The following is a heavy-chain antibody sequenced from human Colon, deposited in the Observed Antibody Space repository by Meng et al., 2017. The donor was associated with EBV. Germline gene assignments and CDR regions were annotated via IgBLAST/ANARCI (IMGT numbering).Heavy chain of an antibody. CDR2: IYHSGST. V-gene: IGHV4-4*02. CDR3: ARVGAYCGGDCYHPR. J-gene: IGHJ4*02. Sequence: QVQLQESGPGLVKPSGXLSLTCAXSGGSLSSRNWWSWVRQPPGKGLEWIGEIYHSGSTNYNPSLKSRVTISVDESKNQFSLRLSSVTAADTAVYYCARVGAYCGGDCYHPRGGQGTLVTVSA. D-gene: IGHD2-21*02. CDR1: GGSLSSRNW.